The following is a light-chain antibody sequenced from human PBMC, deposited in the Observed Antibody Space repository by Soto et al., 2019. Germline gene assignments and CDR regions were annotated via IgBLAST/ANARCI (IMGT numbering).Light chain of an antibody. Sequence: QSALTQPASVSGSPGQSITISRTGTSSDVGAYNFVSWHQQHPGKAPKLMIYNVYDRPSGISYRFSGSKSGNTASLTISGLQGEDEADYYCSAYTVSRTYVFGTGPKVTVI. CDR1: SSDVGAYNF. CDR2: NVY. J-gene: IGLJ1*01. CDR3: SAYTVSRTYV. V-gene: IGLV2-14*03.